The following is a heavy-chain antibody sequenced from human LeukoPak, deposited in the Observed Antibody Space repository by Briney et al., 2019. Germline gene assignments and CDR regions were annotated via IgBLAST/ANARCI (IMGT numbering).Heavy chain of an antibody. Sequence: PSETLSLTCTVSGDFLSSGSYYGGWIRHSPGKGLAWIGSIYYSGSIFYNAFFEIRLTLSVDTYKNQFYLKLRSLTAADTAVYYCARLCQVTSCAKFDYWGQGIQVTVSS. CDR1: GDFLSSGSYY. CDR2: IYYSGSI. J-gene: IGHJ4*02. CDR3: ARLCQVTSCAKFDY. D-gene: IGHD2-21*02. V-gene: IGHV4-39*01.